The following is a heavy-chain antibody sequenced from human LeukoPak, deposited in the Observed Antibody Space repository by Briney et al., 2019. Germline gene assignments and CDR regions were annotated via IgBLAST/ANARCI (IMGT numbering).Heavy chain of an antibody. CDR1: GFTFSSYG. Sequence: GGSLRLSCAASGFTFSSYGMHWVRQAPGKGLEWVAVISYDGSNKYYADSVKGRFTISRDNSKNTLYLQMNSLRAGDTAVYYCAKETEYYGSGSYEYWGQGTLVTVSS. CDR3: AKETEYYGSGSYEY. D-gene: IGHD3-10*01. J-gene: IGHJ4*02. CDR2: ISYDGSNK. V-gene: IGHV3-30*18.